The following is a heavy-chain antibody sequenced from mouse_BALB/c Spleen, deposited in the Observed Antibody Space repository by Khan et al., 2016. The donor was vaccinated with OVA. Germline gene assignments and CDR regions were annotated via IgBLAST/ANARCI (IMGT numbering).Heavy chain of an antibody. CDR2: ISSYYGDA. CDR1: GYTFTDFT. J-gene: IGHJ3*01. CDR3: ARGGGGDRFAY. V-gene: IGHV1S137*01. Sequence: QVQLQQSGAELVRPGVSVKISCKGSGYTFTDFTVHWVKQSHVKSLEWIGVISSYYGDATYNQNFKDKATLTVDKSSSTAYMELARLTSEDSAIXCCARGGGGDRFAYWGQGTLVTVSA.